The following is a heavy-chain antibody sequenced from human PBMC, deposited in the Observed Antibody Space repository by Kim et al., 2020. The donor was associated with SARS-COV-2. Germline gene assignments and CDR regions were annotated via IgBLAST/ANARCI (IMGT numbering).Heavy chain of an antibody. J-gene: IGHJ4*02. CDR3: TTLYYYDSSGYYYVDHPVPYDY. D-gene: IGHD3-22*01. V-gene: IGHV3-15*01. Sequence: GGSLRLSCAASGFTFSNAWMSWVRQAPGKGLEWVGRIKSKTDGGTTDYAAPVKGRFTISRDDSKNTLYLQMNSLKTEDTAVYYCTTLYYYDSSGYYYVDHPVPYDYWGQGTLVTVSS. CDR2: IKSKTDGGTT. CDR1: GFTFSNAW.